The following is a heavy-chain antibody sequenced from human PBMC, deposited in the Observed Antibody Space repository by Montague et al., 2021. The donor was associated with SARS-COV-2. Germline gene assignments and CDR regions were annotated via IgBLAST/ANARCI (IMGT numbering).Heavy chain of an antibody. CDR1: GFTVSSTY. J-gene: IGHJ6*03. V-gene: IGHV3-53*01. CDR3: VRATLYMDV. Sequence: SLRLSCAASGFTVSSTYMNWVRQAPGKGLEWVSVIYRGGSTYYAGSVKGRFTISRDNSKNTLYLQMNSLRAEDTAVYYCVRATLYMDVWGEGTTVAVSS. CDR2: IYRGGST.